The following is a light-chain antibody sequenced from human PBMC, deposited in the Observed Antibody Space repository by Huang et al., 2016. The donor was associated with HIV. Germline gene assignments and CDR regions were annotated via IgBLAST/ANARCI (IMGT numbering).Light chain of an antibody. J-gene: IGKJ4*01. CDR2: AAS. CDR1: ENIVYS. CDR3: QQSRSLPRT. V-gene: IGKV1-39*01. Sequence: DIQLTQSPSSLSASVGDGITITCRASENIVYSLSWFRQRPGRAPEALIYAASRLHAGVPSKLRATGSGTNFTLSIDGLGPEDFATYYCQQSRSLPRTYGGGTKVDI.